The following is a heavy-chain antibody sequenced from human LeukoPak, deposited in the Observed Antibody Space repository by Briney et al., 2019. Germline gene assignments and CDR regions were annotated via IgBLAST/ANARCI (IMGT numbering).Heavy chain of an antibody. CDR1: GFAFSSYV. Sequence: GGSLRLSCAASGFAFSSYVMNWVRQAPGKGLEWVALISYDGTNKSYVDSVKGRFTISRDNSKNTLDLEMNSLRTEDTAVYFCARAKYAAAGTGPLDYWGQGTLVTVSS. CDR2: ISYDGTNK. V-gene: IGHV3-30-3*01. CDR3: ARAKYAAAGTGPLDY. J-gene: IGHJ4*02. D-gene: IGHD6-13*01.